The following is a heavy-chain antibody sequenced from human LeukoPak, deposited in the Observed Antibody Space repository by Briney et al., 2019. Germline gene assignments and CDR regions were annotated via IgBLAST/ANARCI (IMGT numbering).Heavy chain of an antibody. J-gene: IGHJ4*02. Sequence: PSETLSLTCSVSGASVTNRTYYWVWVRQPPGTGLQWIGNVYFTGTTYYNPSLNSRVAIALDTAKNHFSLNLASVTAADTAMYFRASFNFRDYWSGYPLFDYWGQGALVTVST. V-gene: IGHV4-39*02. CDR1: GASVTNRTYY. CDR2: VYFTGTT. D-gene: IGHD3-3*01. CDR3: ASFNFRDYWSGYPLFDY.